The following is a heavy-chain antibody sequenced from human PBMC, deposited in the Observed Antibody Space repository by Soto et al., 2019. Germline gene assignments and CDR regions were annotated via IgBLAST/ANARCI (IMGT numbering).Heavy chain of an antibody. CDR2: ISAYNGNT. V-gene: IGHV1-18*01. CDR3: ARERGVAPPVASNTHCFCYMDV. Sequence: QDQLVQSGVEVKKPGASVKVSCKASGYSFTNYGITWVRQAPGQGLEWMGWISAYNGNTNYAQKFQGRVTMTTDASTSTAYLEWRSLRCDDTAVYYCARERGVAPPVASNTHCFCYMDVWGKGTTVTVSS. CDR1: GYSFTNYG. J-gene: IGHJ6*04. D-gene: IGHD6-19*01.